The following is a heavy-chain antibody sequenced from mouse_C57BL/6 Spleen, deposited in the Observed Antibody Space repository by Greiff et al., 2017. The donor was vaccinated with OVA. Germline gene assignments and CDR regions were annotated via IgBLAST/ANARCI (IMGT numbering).Heavy chain of an antibody. D-gene: IGHD1-1*01. CDR2: IYPRSGNT. J-gene: IGHJ1*03. CDR3: ARAYGSSYEDWYFDV. V-gene: IGHV1-81*01. CDR1: GYTFTSYG. Sequence: QVQLQQSGAELARPGASVKLSCKASGYTFTSYGISWVKQRTGQGLEWIGEIYPRSGNTYYNEKFKGKATLTADKSSSTAYMELSSLTSEDSAVYFCARAYGSSYEDWYFDVWGTGTTVTVSS.